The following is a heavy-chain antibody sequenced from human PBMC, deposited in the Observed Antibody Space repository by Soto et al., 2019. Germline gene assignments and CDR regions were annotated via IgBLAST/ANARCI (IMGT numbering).Heavy chain of an antibody. CDR3: ARDSSIARFFI. CDR1: GGSISSGTYY. CDR2: IHYGGST. J-gene: IGHJ4*02. V-gene: IGHV4-39*02. Sequence: NPSETLSLTCTVSGGSISSGTYYWGWIRQPPGKGLEWIGSIHYGGSTYYNPSLKSRVTISVDTSKNQFSLNLISVTAADTAVYYCARDSSIARFFIWGQGTLVTVSS.